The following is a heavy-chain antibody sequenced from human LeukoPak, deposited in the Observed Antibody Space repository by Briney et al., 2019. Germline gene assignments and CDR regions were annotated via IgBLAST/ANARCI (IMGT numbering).Heavy chain of an antibody. CDR2: INPSGGST. J-gene: IGHJ4*02. Sequence: GASVKVSCKASGYTFTSYYMHWVRQAPGQGLEWMGIINPSGGSTSYAQKFQGRVTMTRDTSTSTVYMELSSLRSEDTAVYYCARGLIRAPRAAAVGFNYGGQEPLVTVSS. D-gene: IGHD6-13*01. CDR3: ARGLIRAPRAAAVGFNY. CDR1: GYTFTSYY. V-gene: IGHV1-46*01.